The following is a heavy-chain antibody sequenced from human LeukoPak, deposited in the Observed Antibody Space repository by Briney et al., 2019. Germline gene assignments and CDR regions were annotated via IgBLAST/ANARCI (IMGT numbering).Heavy chain of an antibody. Sequence: GGSLRLSCAASGFTFSSYDMHWVRQATGKGLEWVSAIGTAGDTYYPGSVEGRFTISRENAKNSLYLQMNSLRAGDTAVYYCARSVGATIDSLAFDIWGQGTMVTVSS. CDR2: IGTAGDT. D-gene: IGHD1-26*01. CDR1: GFTFSSYD. V-gene: IGHV3-13*04. J-gene: IGHJ3*02. CDR3: ARSVGATIDSLAFDI.